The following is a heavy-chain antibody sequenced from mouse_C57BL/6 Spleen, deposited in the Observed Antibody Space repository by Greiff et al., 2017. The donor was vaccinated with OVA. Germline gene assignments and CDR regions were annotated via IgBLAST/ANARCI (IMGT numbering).Heavy chain of an antibody. Sequence: QVQLQQPGAELVKPGASVKMSCKASGYTFTSYWITWVKQRPGQGLEWIGDIYPGSGSTNYNEKFKSKATLTVDTSSSTAYMQLSSLTSEDSAVYYGARTLHYYGSSYDARDYWGQGTSVTVSS. CDR3: ARTLHYYGSSYDARDY. D-gene: IGHD1-1*01. V-gene: IGHV1-55*01. CDR2: IYPGSGST. CDR1: GYTFTSYW. J-gene: IGHJ4*01.